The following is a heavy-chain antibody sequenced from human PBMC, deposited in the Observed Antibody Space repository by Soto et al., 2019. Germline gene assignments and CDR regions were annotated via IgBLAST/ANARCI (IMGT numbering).Heavy chain of an antibody. CDR3: VRTNHFDY. CDR2: IYYIGST. D-gene: IGHD2-8*01. J-gene: IGHJ4*02. V-gene: IGHV4-61*03. Sequence: SETLSLTCTVSGRSISSGGYYWSWIRQHPGKGLEWIGYIYYIGSTNYNPSLRSRVTISVDTSKNLFSLELRSVTAADTAVYYCVRTNHFDYWGQGSLVTVSS. CDR1: GRSISSGGYY.